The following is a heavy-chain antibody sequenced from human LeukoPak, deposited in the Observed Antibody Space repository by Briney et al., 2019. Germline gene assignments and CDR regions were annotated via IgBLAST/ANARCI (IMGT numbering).Heavy chain of an antibody. Sequence: SETLSLTCTVSGGSISSSSYYWGWIRQPPGKGLEWIGSTYYSGSTYYNPSLKSRVTISVDTSKNQFSLKLSSVTAADTAVYYCARIVVNNYYGSSGYYYNFDYWGQGVLVTVSS. CDR1: GGSISSSSYY. J-gene: IGHJ4*02. D-gene: IGHD3-22*01. V-gene: IGHV4-39*01. CDR2: TYYSGST. CDR3: ARIVVNNYYGSSGYYYNFDY.